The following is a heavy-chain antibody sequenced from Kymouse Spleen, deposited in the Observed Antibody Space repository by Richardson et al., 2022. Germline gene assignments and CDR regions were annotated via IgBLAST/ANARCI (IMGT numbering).Heavy chain of an antibody. CDR3: ARGDDILTGWGKVYYYYGMDV. CDR1: GFTFSSYW. V-gene: IGHV3-7*01. Sequence: EVQLVESGGGLVQPGGSLRLSCAASGFTFSSYWMSWVRQAPGKGLEWVANIKQDGSEKYYVDSVKGRFTISRDNAKNSLYLQMNSLRAEDTAVYYCARGDDILTGWGKVYYYYGMDVWGQGTTVTVSS. D-gene: IGHD3-9*01. J-gene: IGHJ6*02. CDR2: IKQDGSEK.